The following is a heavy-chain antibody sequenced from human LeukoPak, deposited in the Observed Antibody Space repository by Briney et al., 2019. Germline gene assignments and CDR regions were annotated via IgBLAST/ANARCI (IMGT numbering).Heavy chain of an antibody. D-gene: IGHD1-14*01. CDR2: IYSGDRT. Sequence: PWGSLRLSCAASGLTVSSNDMSWVRQAPGKGLEWVSFIYSGDRTYYADSVKGRFTISRDNFKNTLYLQMNSLRAEDTAMYYCTKSGPPDPYWGQGTMVTVSS. V-gene: IGHV3-53*01. CDR1: GLTVSSND. CDR3: TKSGPPDPY. J-gene: IGHJ3*01.